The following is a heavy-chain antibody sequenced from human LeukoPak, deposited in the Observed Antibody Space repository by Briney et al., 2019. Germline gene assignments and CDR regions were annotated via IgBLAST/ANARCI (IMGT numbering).Heavy chain of an antibody. V-gene: IGHV1-69*05. D-gene: IGHD4-11*01. CDR1: GRTFSSYA. J-gene: IGHJ4*02. Sequence: SVKVSCKASGRTFSSYAISWVRQAPGQGLEWMGRIIPIFGTANYAQKFQGRVTITTDESTSTAYMELSSLRSEDTAVYYCARGPRHQMTTVTYYFDYWGQGTLVTVSS. CDR2: IIPIFGTA. CDR3: ARGPRHQMTTVTYYFDY.